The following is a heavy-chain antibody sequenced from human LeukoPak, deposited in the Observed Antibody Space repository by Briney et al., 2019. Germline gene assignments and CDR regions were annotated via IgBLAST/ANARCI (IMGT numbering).Heavy chain of an antibody. J-gene: IGHJ4*02. D-gene: IGHD1-26*01. V-gene: IGHV3-33*01. CDR3: ARDTRTFDF. CDR1: GFTFSSYG. Sequence: GGSLRLSCAASGFTFSSYGMHWVRQAPGKGLEWVAVIWYDGSNKYYADSVKGRFTISRDNAKNSLFLQMNSLRAEDSAVYYCARDTRTFDFWGQGTLVTVSS. CDR2: IWYDGSNK.